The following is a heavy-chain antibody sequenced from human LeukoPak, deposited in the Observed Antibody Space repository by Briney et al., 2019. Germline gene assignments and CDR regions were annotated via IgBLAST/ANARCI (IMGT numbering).Heavy chain of an antibody. CDR2: ISYDGSNK. D-gene: IGHD6-19*01. CDR3: ARDGGAVAGAGGGFDY. V-gene: IGHV3-30-3*01. CDR1: GFTFSSYA. J-gene: IGHJ4*02. Sequence: GGSLRLSCAASGFTFSSYAMHWVRQAPGKGLEWVAVISYDGSNKYYADSVKGRFTISRDNSKNTLYLQMNSLRAEDTAVYYCARDGGAVAGAGGGFDYWGQGTLVTVSS.